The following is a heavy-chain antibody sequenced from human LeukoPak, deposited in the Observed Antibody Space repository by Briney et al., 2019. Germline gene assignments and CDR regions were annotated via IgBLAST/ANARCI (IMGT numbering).Heavy chain of an antibody. D-gene: IGHD2-21*01. CDR1: GFTFSNYA. Sequence: GGSLRLSCAASGFTFSNYAMSWVRQAPGKGLEWVSAVSGSDGSTYYADSVRGRFTMSRDNSKNMLYLQMNSLRAEDTAVYYCAKQSSTAYFEYWGQGTLVTVSS. J-gene: IGHJ4*02. CDR2: VSGSDGST. V-gene: IGHV3-23*01. CDR3: AKQSSTAYFEY.